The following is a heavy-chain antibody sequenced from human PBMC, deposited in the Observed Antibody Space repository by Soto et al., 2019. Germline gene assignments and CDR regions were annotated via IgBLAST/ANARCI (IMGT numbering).Heavy chain of an antibody. D-gene: IGHD3-16*01. CDR1: GYTFTGYY. Sequence: ASVKVSCKASGYTFTGYYMHWVRQAPGQGLEWMGWINPNSGGTNYAQKFQGWVTMTRDTAISTAYMELSRLRSDDTAVYYCARSSSLGDLPIPFDYWGQGTLVTVSS. CDR2: INPNSGGT. J-gene: IGHJ4*02. V-gene: IGHV1-2*04. CDR3: ARSSSLGDLPIPFDY.